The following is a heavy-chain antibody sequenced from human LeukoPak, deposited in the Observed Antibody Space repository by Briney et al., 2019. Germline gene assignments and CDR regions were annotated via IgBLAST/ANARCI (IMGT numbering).Heavy chain of an antibody. CDR1: GGSISDYY. D-gene: IGHD3-10*01. CDR2: IFYTGST. V-gene: IGHV4-59*01. CDR3: ARGAGSYPYNYFGMDV. Sequence: SETLSLTCTVSGGSISDYYWSWIRRPPGKGLEWIGYIFYTGSTNYNPSLESRFTISVDTSKNQFSLMVSSVTAADAAVYYCARGAGSYPYNYFGMDVWGHGTTVTVSS. J-gene: IGHJ6*02.